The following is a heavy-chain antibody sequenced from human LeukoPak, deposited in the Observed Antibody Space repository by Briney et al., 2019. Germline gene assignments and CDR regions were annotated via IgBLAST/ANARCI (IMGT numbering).Heavy chain of an antibody. CDR2: LSYSGNT. D-gene: IGHD4-17*01. J-gene: IGHJ4*02. V-gene: IGHV4-39*07. CDR1: GGSISSSNYY. Sequence: SETLSLTCTVSGGSISSSNYYWGWIRQPPGKGLEWIRSLSYSGNTFYNPSLKSRVTVSVDTSKRQFSLKLNSVTAADTAVYYCASSYGYWYYFDYWGQGTLVTVSS. CDR3: ASSYGYWYYFDY.